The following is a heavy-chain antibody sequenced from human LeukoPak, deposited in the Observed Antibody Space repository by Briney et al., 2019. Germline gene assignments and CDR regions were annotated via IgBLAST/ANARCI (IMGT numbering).Heavy chain of an antibody. CDR2: IYYSGST. CDR1: GGSISSYY. V-gene: IGHV4-39*01. D-gene: IGHD3-10*01. Sequence: PSETLSLTCTVSGGSISSYYWSWIRQPPGKGLEWIGSIYYSGSTYYNPSLKSRVTISVDTSKNQFSLKLSSVTAADTAVYYCARQGSGTGYYYYYYGMDVWGQGTTVTVSS. CDR3: ARQGSGTGYYYYYYGMDV. J-gene: IGHJ6*02.